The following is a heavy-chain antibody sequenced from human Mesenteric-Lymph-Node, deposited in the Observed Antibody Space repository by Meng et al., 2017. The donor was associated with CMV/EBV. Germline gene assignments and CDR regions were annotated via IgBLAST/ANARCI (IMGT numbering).Heavy chain of an antibody. D-gene: IGHD6-6*01. CDR3: ARVTPRWRQLHQPSYGMDV. CDR2: ISSSSSYI. J-gene: IGHJ6*02. Sequence: GGSLRLSCAASGFTFSSYSMNWVRQAPGKRLEWVSSISSSSSYIYYADSVKGRFTISRDNAKNSLYLQMNSLRAEDTAVYYCARVTPRWRQLHQPSYGMDVWGQGTTVTVSS. CDR1: GFTFSSYS. V-gene: IGHV3-21*01.